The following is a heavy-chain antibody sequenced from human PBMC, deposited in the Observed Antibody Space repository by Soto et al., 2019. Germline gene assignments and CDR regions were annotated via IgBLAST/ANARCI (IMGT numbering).Heavy chain of an antibody. J-gene: IGHJ4*02. CDR3: ARQLSPICDS. V-gene: IGHV5-51*01. D-gene: IGHD3-3*02. CDR1: EYKFGSAW. CDR2: IKPGTSDI. Sequence: EVQLVQSGADIKKPGESLKISCKGVEYKFGSAWIGWVRQMPGKGLEWMGIIKPGTSDIRYSPSCRGHVTISADEAVRTAYLQWSSLKASDTAMYYCARQLSPICDSWGQGTLVTVSS.